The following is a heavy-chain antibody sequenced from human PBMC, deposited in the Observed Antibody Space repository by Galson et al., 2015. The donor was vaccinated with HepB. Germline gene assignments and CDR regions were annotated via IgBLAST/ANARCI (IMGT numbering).Heavy chain of an antibody. Sequence: SCKASGYTFTSYGISWVRQAPGQGLEWMGWISAYNGNTNYAQKLQGRVTMTTDTSTSTAYMELRSLRSDDTAVYYCARAVAGTFFESYGMDVWGQGTTVTVSS. CDR2: ISAYNGNT. D-gene: IGHD6-19*01. CDR1: GYTFTSYG. J-gene: IGHJ6*02. V-gene: IGHV1-18*01. CDR3: ARAVAGTFFESYGMDV.